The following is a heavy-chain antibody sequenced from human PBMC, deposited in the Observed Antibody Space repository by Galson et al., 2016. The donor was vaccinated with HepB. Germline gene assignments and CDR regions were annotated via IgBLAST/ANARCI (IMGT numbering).Heavy chain of an antibody. V-gene: IGHV3-23*01. CDR3: AKVLGIAIFGVTVYTFDH. J-gene: IGHJ4*02. Sequence: SLRLSCAASGFTFRSCALSWVRQATGKGLEWVSAISGSGGSTYYADSVKGRFTISRDSSKSTLSLQMDSLRAEDTAVYYCAKVLGIAIFGVTVYTFDHWGQGTLVTVSS. D-gene: IGHD3-3*01. CDR2: ISGSGGST. CDR1: GFTFRSCA.